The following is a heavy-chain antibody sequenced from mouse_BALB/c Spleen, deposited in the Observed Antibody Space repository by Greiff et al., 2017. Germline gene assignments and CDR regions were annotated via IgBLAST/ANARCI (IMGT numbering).Heavy chain of an antibody. D-gene: IGHD2-4*01. V-gene: IGHV1-54*01. J-gene: IGHJ4*01. CDR2: INPGSGGT. Sequence: QVQLKESGAELVRPGTSVKVSCKASGYAFTNYLIEWVKQRPGQGLEWIGVINPGSGGTNYNEKFKGKATLTADKSSSTAYMQLSSLTSDDSAVYFCARGSYDYDYAMDYWGQGTSVTVSS. CDR3: ARGSYDYDYAMDY. CDR1: GYAFTNYL.